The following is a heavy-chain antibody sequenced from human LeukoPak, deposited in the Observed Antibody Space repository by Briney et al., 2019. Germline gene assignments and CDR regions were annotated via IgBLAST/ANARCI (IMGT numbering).Heavy chain of an antibody. CDR3: ARVGLGYCSGGSCYSFAFDI. Sequence: EASVKVSCKASGYTITGYYMHWVRQAAGQGLEWMGRIIPILGIANYAQKFQGRVTITADKSTSTAYMELSSLRSEDTAVYYCARVGLGYCSGGSCYSFAFDIWGQGTMVTVSS. D-gene: IGHD2-15*01. J-gene: IGHJ3*02. CDR2: IIPILGIA. V-gene: IGHV1-69*04. CDR1: GYTITGYY.